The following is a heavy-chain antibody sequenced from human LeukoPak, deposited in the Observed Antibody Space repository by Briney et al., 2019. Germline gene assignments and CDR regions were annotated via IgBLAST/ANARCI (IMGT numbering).Heavy chain of an antibody. CDR1: ELMFSSYA. Sequence: PAGGSLRLSCAASELMFSSYAMSWVRQAPGKGLEWVSGISDDSGSTYYADSVRGRFTISRDNSKNTLYLQMNSLRVEDTAIYYCAKDQYSSGWYFDYWGQGTLVTVSS. J-gene: IGHJ4*02. V-gene: IGHV3-23*01. D-gene: IGHD6-19*01. CDR2: ISDDSGST. CDR3: AKDQYSSGWYFDY.